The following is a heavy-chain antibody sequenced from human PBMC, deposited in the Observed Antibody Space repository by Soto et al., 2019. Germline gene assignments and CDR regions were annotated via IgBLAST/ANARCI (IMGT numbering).Heavy chain of an antibody. J-gene: IGHJ4*02. CDR1: GDSISSGDYY. CDR3: ARDFKRYSSSPGPHEY. V-gene: IGHV4-30-4*01. D-gene: IGHD6-6*01. Sequence: QVQLQESGPGLVQPSQTLSLTCTVSGDSISSGDYYWSWVRQSPGKGLEWIGCIYYSGTTYYNPSLETRLTMSVYTSKNQFSLRLSSVTAADTAMYFCARDFKRYSSSPGPHEYSGQGTLVTVSS. CDR2: IYYSGTT.